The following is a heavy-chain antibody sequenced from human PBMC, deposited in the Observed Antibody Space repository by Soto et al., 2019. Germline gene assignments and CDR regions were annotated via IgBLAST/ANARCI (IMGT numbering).Heavy chain of an antibody. CDR2: ISAYNGNT. D-gene: IGHD1-26*01. V-gene: IGHV1-18*01. J-gene: IGHJ5*02. CDR3: ARASGSSYWFDP. Sequence: QVQLVQSGAEVKKPGASVKVSCKASGYTFTTLVISWLRQAPGQGLEWMGWISAYNGNTNYAQKLQGRVTMTTDTSTSTVYMELRSLRSDDTAVYYCARASGSSYWFDPWGQGTLVTVSS. CDR1: GYTFTTLV.